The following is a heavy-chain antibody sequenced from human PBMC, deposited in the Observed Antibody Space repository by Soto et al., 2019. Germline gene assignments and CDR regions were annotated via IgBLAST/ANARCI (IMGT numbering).Heavy chain of an antibody. CDR2: IRSKAYGGTT. V-gene: IGHV3-49*03. J-gene: IGHJ6*04. Sequence: CLGLCCTACGFTVGVYAMTGFRHAPVKGLESVGFIRSKAYGGTTEYAASVKGRFTISRDDSKSIAYLQMNSLKTEDTAVYYCTRDLWTYLATRLGYSYGMDVWGKGPPVTSPQ. CDR3: TRDLWTYLATRLGYSYGMDV. D-gene: IGHD3-3*01. CDR1: GFTVGVYA.